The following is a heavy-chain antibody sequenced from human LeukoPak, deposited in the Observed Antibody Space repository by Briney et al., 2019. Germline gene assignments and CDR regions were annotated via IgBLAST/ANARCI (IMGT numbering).Heavy chain of an antibody. J-gene: IGHJ6*02. Sequence: GGSLRLSCAASGFTFSSYAMSWVRQAPGKGLEWVSSISSSSTYIYYANSVKGRFTISRDNAKNSVYLQMNGLRAGDSALYFCAKDRGTAMVPRGMDVWGQGTTVTVSS. CDR3: AKDRGTAMVPRGMDV. D-gene: IGHD5-18*01. CDR1: GFTFSSYA. V-gene: IGHV3-21*01. CDR2: ISSSSTYI.